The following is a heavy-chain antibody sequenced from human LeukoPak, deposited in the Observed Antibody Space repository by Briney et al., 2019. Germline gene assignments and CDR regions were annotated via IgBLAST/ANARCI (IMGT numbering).Heavy chain of an antibody. CDR1: GGTFSSYA. Sequence: SVKVSCKASGGTFSSYAISWVRQAPGQGLEWMGGIIPIFDTANYAQKFQGRVTITTDESTRTAYMELSSLRSEDTAVYYCARDGIPWTPPIAVYAPNWFDPWGQGTLVTVSS. CDR3: ARDGIPWTPPIAVYAPNWFDP. V-gene: IGHV1-69*05. J-gene: IGHJ5*02. CDR2: IIPIFDTA. D-gene: IGHD6-19*01.